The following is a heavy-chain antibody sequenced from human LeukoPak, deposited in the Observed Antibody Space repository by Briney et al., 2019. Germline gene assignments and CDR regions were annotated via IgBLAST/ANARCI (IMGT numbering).Heavy chain of an antibody. J-gene: IGHJ4*02. CDR1: GFTFSSYS. Sequence: GGSLRLSCAASGFTFSSYSVNWVRQAPGKGLEWVSYISSSSSYIYYADSVKGRFTISRDNAKNSLYLQMNSLRAEDTAVYYCARDWDVVVPAAVAFDYWGQGTLVTVSS. CDR2: ISSSSSYI. V-gene: IGHV3-21*01. D-gene: IGHD2-2*01. CDR3: ARDWDVVVPAAVAFDY.